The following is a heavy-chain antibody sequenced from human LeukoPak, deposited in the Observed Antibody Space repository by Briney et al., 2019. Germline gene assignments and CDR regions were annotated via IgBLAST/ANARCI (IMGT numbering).Heavy chain of an antibody. V-gene: IGHV3-11*06. J-gene: IGHJ4*02. CDR1: GFTFSDYY. Sequence: GGSLRLSCAASGFTFSDYYMGWIRQAPGKGLEWVSYISTSSTYTNYADSAKGRFIISRDNAKNSLYLQMNSLRAEDTAVYYCARYYGDHYYFDYWGQGTLVTVSS. CDR3: ARYYGDHYYFDY. CDR2: ISTSSTYT. D-gene: IGHD4-17*01.